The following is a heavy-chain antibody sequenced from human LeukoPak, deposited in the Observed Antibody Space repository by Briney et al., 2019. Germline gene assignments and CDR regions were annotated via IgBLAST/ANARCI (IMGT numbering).Heavy chain of an antibody. V-gene: IGHV3-21*01. Sequence: GGSLRLSCAASGFTFSSYSMNWVRQAPGKGLEWVSSISSSSSYIYYADSVKGRFTISRDNAKNSLYLQMNSLRAENTAVYYCARVGKQQLVMNWFDPWGQGTLVTVSS. D-gene: IGHD6-13*01. CDR1: GFTFSSYS. CDR2: ISSSSSYI. CDR3: ARVGKQQLVMNWFDP. J-gene: IGHJ5*02.